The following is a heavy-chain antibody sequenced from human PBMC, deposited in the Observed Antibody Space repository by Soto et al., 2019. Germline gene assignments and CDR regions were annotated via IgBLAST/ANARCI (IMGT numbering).Heavy chain of an antibody. V-gene: IGHV1-2*02. CDR2: INPNSGGT. D-gene: IGHD6-13*01. Sequence: QVQLVQSGAEVKKPGASVKVSCKPSGNTFTAHFMHWVRQAPGQGLEWMGWINPNSGGTNYAPKFQGRVTMTREKSITTLCMELTSLRSDDTAIYYCARGGSWYENWGQGTRVTVSS. J-gene: IGHJ4*02. CDR3: ARGGSWYEN. CDR1: GNTFTAHF.